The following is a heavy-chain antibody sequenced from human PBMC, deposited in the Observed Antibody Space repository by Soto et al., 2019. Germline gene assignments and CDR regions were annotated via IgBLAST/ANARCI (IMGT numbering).Heavy chain of an antibody. J-gene: IGHJ6*02. CDR2: IIPIFGTA. Sequence: QVQLVQSGAEVKKPGSSVKVSCKASGGTFSSYAISWVRQAPGQGLEWMGGIIPIFGTADYAQKFQGRVTITAAEYTSTAYMELSSLRSEDTAVYYCATHEIGHCISTSCYKGGYYYGMDVWGQGTTVTVSS. CDR1: GGTFSSYA. CDR3: ATHEIGHCISTSCYKGGYYYGMDV. D-gene: IGHD2-2*02. V-gene: IGHV1-69*12.